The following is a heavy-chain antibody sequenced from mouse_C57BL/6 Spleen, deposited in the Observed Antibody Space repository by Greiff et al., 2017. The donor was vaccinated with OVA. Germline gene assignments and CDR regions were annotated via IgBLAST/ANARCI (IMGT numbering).Heavy chain of an antibody. CDR2: INYDGSST. CDR1: GFTFSDYY. CDR3: ARERGIFTTVGSYAMDY. D-gene: IGHD1-1*01. Sequence: EVKLVESEGGLVQPGSSMKLSCTASGFTFSDYYMAWVRQVPEKGLEWVANINYDGSSTYYLDSLKSRFIISRDNAKTILYLQMSSLKSEDTATYYCARERGIFTTVGSYAMDYWGQGTSVTVSS. V-gene: IGHV5-16*01. J-gene: IGHJ4*01.